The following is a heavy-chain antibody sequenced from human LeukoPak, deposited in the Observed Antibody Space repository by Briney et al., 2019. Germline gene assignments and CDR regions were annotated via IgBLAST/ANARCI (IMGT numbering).Heavy chain of an antibody. Sequence: SETLSLTCAVYGGSFSGYYWSWIRQPPGKGLEWIGEINHSGSTNYNPSLKSRVTISVDTSKTQSSLKLSSVTAADTAVYYCARSSTRLPDYWGQGTLVTVSS. J-gene: IGHJ4*02. CDR2: INHSGST. D-gene: IGHD3-3*02. CDR3: ARSSTRLPDY. V-gene: IGHV4-34*01. CDR1: GGSFSGYY.